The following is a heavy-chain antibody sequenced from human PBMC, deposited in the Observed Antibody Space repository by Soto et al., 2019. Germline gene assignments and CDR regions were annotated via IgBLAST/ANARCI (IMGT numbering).Heavy chain of an antibody. CDR1: GFTFSSHA. V-gene: IGHV3-30*18. CDR2: ISYDGSRE. D-gene: IGHD6-19*01. Sequence: QVQLVESGGGVVQPGRSLRPSCAASGFTFSSHAMHGVRQAPGKGLEWVAVISYDGSREYNADTVKGRFTISRDNLKNTLFLQMNSLRAEDTAVYFCAKDTYSTGWFDYWGQGSLVTVSS. CDR3: AKDTYSTGWFDY. J-gene: IGHJ4*02.